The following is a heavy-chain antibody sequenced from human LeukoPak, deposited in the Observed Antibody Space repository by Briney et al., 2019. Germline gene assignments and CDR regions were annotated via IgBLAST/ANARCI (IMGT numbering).Heavy chain of an antibody. CDR2: IYYSGGT. CDR1: GRSISRYY. CDR3: ARDANPSGDYVYHY. V-gene: IGHV4-59*01. J-gene: IGHJ4*02. D-gene: IGHD4-17*01. Sequence: PSETLSLTCTVSGRSISRYYWSWIRQPPGKGLEWIGYIYYSGGTNYNPSLKSRVTISVDTSKNLFSPNLSSVTAADRAVYYCARDANPSGDYVYHYWGQGALVTVSS.